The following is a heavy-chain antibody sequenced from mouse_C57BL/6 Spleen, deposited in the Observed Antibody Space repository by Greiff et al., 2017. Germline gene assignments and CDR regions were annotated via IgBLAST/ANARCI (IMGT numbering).Heavy chain of an antibody. J-gene: IGHJ4*01. V-gene: IGHV1-64*01. CDR3: ARYYIVSSYAMDY. D-gene: IGHD2-12*01. Sequence: QVQLQQPGAELVKPGASVKLSCKASGYTFTSYWMHWVKQRPGQGLEWIGMIHPNSGSTNYNEKFKSKATLTVDKSSSTAYMQLSSLTSEDSAVYYCARYYIVSSYAMDYWGQGTSVTVSS. CDR2: IHPNSGST. CDR1: GYTFTSYW.